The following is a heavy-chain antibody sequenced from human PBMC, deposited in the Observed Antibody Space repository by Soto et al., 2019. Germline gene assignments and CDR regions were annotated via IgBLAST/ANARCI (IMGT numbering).Heavy chain of an antibody. CDR1: GGSISSGGYY. J-gene: IGHJ4*02. CDR3: ARVIGYSNYLFDY. D-gene: IGHD4-4*01. V-gene: IGHV4-31*03. Sequence: SETLSLTCTVSGGSISSGGYYWSWIRQHPGKGLEWIGYIYYSGSTYYNQSLKSRVTISVDTSKNQFSLKLSSVTAADTAVYYCARVIGYSNYLFDYWGQGTLVTVSS. CDR2: IYYSGST.